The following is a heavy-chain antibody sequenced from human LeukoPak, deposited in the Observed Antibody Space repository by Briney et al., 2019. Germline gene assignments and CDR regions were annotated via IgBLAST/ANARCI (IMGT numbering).Heavy chain of an antibody. CDR3: ARDHDFWSGSNDY. J-gene: IGHJ4*02. CDR2: INPNSGGT. D-gene: IGHD3-3*01. CDR1: GYTFTGYY. Sequence: ASVKVSCKASGYTFTGYYMHWVRQAPGQGLEWMGWINPNSGGTNYAQKLQGRVTMTTDTSTSTAYMELRSLRSDDTAVYYCARDHDFWSGSNDYWGQGTLVTVSS. V-gene: IGHV1-2*02.